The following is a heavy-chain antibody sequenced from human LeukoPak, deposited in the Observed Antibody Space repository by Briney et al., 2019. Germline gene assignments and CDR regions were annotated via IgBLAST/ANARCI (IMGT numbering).Heavy chain of an antibody. D-gene: IGHD5-24*01. CDR3: AKPTNRDGYNYFDY. V-gene: IGHV3-23*01. CDR1: GFIFSTYA. Sequence: GGSLRLSCSASGFIFSTYAMSWVRQAPGKGLEWVSAISGSGGSTYYADSVKGRFTISRDNSKNTLYLQMNSLRAEDTAVYYCAKPTNRDGYNYFDYWGQGTLVTVSS. CDR2: ISGSGGST. J-gene: IGHJ4*02.